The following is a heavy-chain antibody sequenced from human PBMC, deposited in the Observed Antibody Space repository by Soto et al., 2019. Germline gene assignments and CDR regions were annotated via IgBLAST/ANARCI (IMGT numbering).Heavy chain of an antibody. D-gene: IGHD1-26*01. V-gene: IGHV3-15*07. CDR1: DFAFRNAW. Sequence: PGGSLRLSCAASDFAFRNAWINWVRQAPGKGLEWVGRIKSRALGGTTDFAAPVRGRFAITRDDSRNMVYMQMNNLNTEDTAVYYCTTDSYSPIVEVRFEYWGHGTLVTVSS. J-gene: IGHJ4*01. CDR2: IKSRALGGTT. CDR3: TTDSYSPIVEVRFEY.